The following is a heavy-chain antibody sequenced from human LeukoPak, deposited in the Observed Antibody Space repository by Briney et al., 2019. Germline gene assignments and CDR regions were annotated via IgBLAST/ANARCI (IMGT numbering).Heavy chain of an antibody. Sequence: ASVKVSCKASGYTFTGYYMHWVRQAPRQGLEWMGWINPNSGGTNYAQKFQGRVTMTRDTSISTAYMELSRLRSDDTAVYYCARAEWSYNWFDPWGQGTLVTVSS. J-gene: IGHJ5*02. CDR3: ARAEWSYNWFDP. CDR1: GYTFTGYY. V-gene: IGHV1-2*02. CDR2: INPNSGGT. D-gene: IGHD3-3*01.